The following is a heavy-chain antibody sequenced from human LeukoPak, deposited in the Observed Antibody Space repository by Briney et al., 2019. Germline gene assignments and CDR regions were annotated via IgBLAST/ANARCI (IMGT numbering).Heavy chain of an antibody. D-gene: IGHD5-24*01. Sequence: SETLSLTCAVSGYSISSGYYWGWIRQPPGKGLEWIGSIYHSGSTYYNPSLKSRVTISVDTSKNQFSLKLSSVTAAGTAVYYCARRRWLQLEGFDYWGQGTLVTVSS. V-gene: IGHV4-38-2*01. CDR3: ARRRWLQLEGFDY. CDR1: GYSISSGYY. J-gene: IGHJ4*02. CDR2: IYHSGST.